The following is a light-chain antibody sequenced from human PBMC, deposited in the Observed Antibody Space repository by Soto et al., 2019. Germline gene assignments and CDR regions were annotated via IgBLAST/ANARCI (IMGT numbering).Light chain of an antibody. CDR3: QQRHMWPIT. V-gene: IGKV2-28*01. Sequence: DIVMTQSPLSLPVTTGEPASISFRSSQSLLHSNGYNYLDWYLQKPGQSPQLLIYDAYNRATGIPPRFSGSGSGTDFTLTISSLEPEDSAVYYCQQRHMWPITFGQGTRLEI. CDR1: QSLLHSNGYNY. CDR2: DAY. J-gene: IGKJ5*01.